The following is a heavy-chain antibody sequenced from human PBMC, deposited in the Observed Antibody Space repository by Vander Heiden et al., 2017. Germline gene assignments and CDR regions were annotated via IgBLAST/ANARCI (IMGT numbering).Heavy chain of an antibody. D-gene: IGHD3-10*01. CDR1: GYTFSRYG. CDR2: VSTNNGDT. J-gene: IGHJ6*02. CDR3: ARGGFMDV. Sequence: QVQLVQSGAEVQKPGASVKVSCKTSGYTFSRYGIGWVRQAPGQGLEWMGWVSTNNGDTSYSQKFQGRVTMTIDSATSTAYMELGGLESDDTAVYFCARGGFMDVWGQGTTVIVSS. V-gene: IGHV1-18*01.